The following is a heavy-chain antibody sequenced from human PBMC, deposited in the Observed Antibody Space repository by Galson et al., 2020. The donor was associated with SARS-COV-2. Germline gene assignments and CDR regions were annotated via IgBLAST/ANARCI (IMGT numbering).Heavy chain of an antibody. CDR2: ISYDGSNK. J-gene: IGHJ4*02. CDR3: AREPRMGLLWFGEGFDY. CDR1: GFTFSSYA. V-gene: IGHV3-30*04. Sequence: SLKISCAASGFTFSSYAMHLVRQAPGKGLEWVAVISYDGSNKYYADSVKGRFTISRDNSKNTLYLQRNSLRAEDTAVYYWAREPRMGLLWFGEGFDYWGQGTMVTVSS. D-gene: IGHD3-10*01.